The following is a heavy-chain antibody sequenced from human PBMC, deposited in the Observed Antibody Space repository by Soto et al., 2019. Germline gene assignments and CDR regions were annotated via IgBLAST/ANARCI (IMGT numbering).Heavy chain of an antibody. D-gene: IGHD3-10*01. Sequence: GGSLRLSCAASGFTFSSYGMHWVRQAPGKGLEWVAVRWYDGSNKYYADSVKGRFTISRDNSKNTLYLQMNSLGAEDTAVYYCARDSYVWFGESPAYYFDYWGQGTLVTVSS. V-gene: IGHV3-33*01. CDR2: RWYDGSNK. CDR1: GFTFSSYG. CDR3: ARDSYVWFGESPAYYFDY. J-gene: IGHJ4*02.